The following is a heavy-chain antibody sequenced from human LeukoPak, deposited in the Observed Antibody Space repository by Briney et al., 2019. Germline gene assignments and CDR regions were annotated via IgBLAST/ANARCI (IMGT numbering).Heavy chain of an antibody. CDR3: ARDGWAYCSSTSCYWWFDP. CDR2: ISGSTGTI. V-gene: IGHV3-48*04. D-gene: IGHD2-2*01. CDR1: GFIFSSYS. Sequence: GGSLRLSCTASGFIFSSYSMNWVRQAPGKGLEWVAYISGSTGTIFYADSVKGRFTISRDNARNSLYLQMNSLRAEDTAVYYCARDGWAYCSSTSCYWWFDPWGQGTLVTVSS. J-gene: IGHJ5*02.